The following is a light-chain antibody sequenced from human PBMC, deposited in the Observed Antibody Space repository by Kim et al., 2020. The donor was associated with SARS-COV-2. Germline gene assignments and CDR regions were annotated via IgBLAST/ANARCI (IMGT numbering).Light chain of an antibody. V-gene: IGKV1-12*01. CDR1: QGVGTY. Sequence: ASVGDRVTITCRASQGVGTYLAWYQQKPGKAPKLLISAASSMQSGVPSRFSGSGSGTDFTLTISSLQPDDFATYYCQQANSFPWTFGQGTKVDIK. J-gene: IGKJ1*01. CDR3: QQANSFPWT. CDR2: AAS.